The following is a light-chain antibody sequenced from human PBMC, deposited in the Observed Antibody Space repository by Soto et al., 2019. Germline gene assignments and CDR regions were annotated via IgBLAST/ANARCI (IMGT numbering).Light chain of an antibody. CDR1: QNINSW. CDR2: KTS. Sequence: DIQMTQSPSTLSASVGDRVTITCRASQNINSWLAWYQQKPGKAPKLLIYKTSNLESGVPSTFSGSGSGTEFSLTISSLQPDDFATYYCQQYKSFSLTFGGGTRVEVK. J-gene: IGKJ4*01. V-gene: IGKV1-5*03. CDR3: QQYKSFSLT.